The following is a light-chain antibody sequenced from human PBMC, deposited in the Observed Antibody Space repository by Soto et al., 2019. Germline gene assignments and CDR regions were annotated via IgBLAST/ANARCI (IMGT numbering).Light chain of an antibody. CDR1: QSVSSD. CDR2: GAS. CDR3: QQYNNWPRT. Sequence: EIAMTPSPSTLSVSPWERATLSCRASQSVSSDLAWYHQKPGQAPRLLIYGASTRATGIPARFSGSGSGTEFTLTINSLQSEDFAVYYCQQYNNWPRTCGQGTKG. J-gene: IGKJ1*01. V-gene: IGKV3-15*01.